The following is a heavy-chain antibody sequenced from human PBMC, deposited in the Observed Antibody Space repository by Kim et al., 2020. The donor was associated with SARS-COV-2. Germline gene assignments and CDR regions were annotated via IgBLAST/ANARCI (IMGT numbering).Heavy chain of an antibody. CDR2: NDGRTP. Sequence: NDGRTPTYADSGKGRFTITRDNAKNTVYLQLNSLRVDDTAVYYCVRGMPSYWGQGALVTVSS. J-gene: IGHJ4*02. CDR3: VRGMPSY. D-gene: IGHD2-2*01. V-gene: IGHV3-74*01.